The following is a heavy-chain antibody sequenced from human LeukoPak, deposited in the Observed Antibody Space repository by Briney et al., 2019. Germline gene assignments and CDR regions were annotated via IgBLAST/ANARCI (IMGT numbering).Heavy chain of an antibody. CDR3: AKPYYYGSGSHSSTWFDP. CDR1: GFTFSSYG. V-gene: IGHV3-23*01. CDR2: ISGSGGST. Sequence: GGSLRLSCAASGFTFSSYGMSWVRQAPGKGLEWVSAISGSGGSTYYADSVKGRFTISRDNSKNTLYLQMNSLRAEDTAVYYCAKPYYYGSGSHSSTWFDPWGQGTLVTVSS. D-gene: IGHD3-10*01. J-gene: IGHJ5*02.